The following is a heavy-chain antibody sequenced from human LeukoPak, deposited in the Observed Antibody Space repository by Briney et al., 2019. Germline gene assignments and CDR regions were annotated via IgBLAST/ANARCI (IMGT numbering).Heavy chain of an antibody. J-gene: IGHJ5*02. CDR3: ARVPMHNWFDP. CDR1: GGSVSSGSYY. V-gene: IGHV4-61*01. Sequence: SETLPLTCTVSGGSVSSGSYYWSWVRQPPGKGLEWIGYIYYSGSTNYNPSLKSRVTISVDTSKNQFSLRLSSVTAADTAVYYCARVPMHNWFDPWGQGTLVTVSS. CDR2: IYYSGST. D-gene: IGHD2-2*01.